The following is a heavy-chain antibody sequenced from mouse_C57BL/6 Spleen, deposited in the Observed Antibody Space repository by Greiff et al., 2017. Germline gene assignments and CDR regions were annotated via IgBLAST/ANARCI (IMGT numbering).Heavy chain of an antibody. CDR2: IYPGSGST. J-gene: IGHJ3*01. CDR3: ASLYGNYSWFAY. V-gene: IGHV1-55*01. CDR1: GYTFTSYW. D-gene: IGHD2-1*01. Sequence: QVQLQQPGAELAKPGASVKMSCKASGYTFTSYWITWVKQRPGQGLEWIGDIYPGSGSTNYNEKFKSKATLTVDTSSSTAYMQLSSLTSEDSAVYYCASLYGNYSWFAYWGQGTLVTVSA.